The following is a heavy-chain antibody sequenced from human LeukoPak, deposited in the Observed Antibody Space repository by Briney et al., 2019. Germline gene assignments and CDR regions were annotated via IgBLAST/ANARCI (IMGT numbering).Heavy chain of an antibody. D-gene: IGHD2-2*01. CDR2: MNPNSGNT. CDR1: GYTFTSYD. J-gene: IGHJ6*03. Sequence: GASVKVSCKASGYTFTSYDINWVRQATGQGLEWMGWMNPNSGNTGYAQKFQGRVTMTRNISISTAYMELSSLRSEDTAVYYCARGGCSSTSCLYYYYYMDVWGKGTTVTVSS. V-gene: IGHV1-8*01. CDR3: ARGGCSSTSCLYYYYYMDV.